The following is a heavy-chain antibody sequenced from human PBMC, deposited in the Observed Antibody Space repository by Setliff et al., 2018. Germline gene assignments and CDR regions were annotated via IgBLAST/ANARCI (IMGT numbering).Heavy chain of an antibody. CDR1: GYRFSNYW. CDR2: IYPGDSDT. Sequence: PGESLKISCKGSGYRFSNYWIGWVRQMPGKGLEWMGIIYPGDSDTRYSPSFQGQVTVSADKSISTAYLQWSSLEASDTAIYYCARDDTAGGGDYWGQGTLVTVSS. CDR3: ARDDTAGGGDY. J-gene: IGHJ4*02. D-gene: IGHD3-16*01. V-gene: IGHV5-51*01.